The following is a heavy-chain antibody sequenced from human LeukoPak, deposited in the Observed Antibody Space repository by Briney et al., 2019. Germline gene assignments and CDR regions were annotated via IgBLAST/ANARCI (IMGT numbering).Heavy chain of an antibody. D-gene: IGHD3-22*01. CDR1: GYSFTSYW. CDR3: ARLCDYYDSSGYYVPDAFDI. CDR2: IYPGDSDT. V-gene: IGHV5-51*01. Sequence: GESLKISCKGSGYSFTSYWIGWVRQMPGKGLEWMGIIYPGDSDTRYSPSSQGQVTISADKSISTAYLQWSSLKASDTAMYYCARLCDYYDSSGYYVPDAFDIWGQGTMVTVSS. J-gene: IGHJ3*02.